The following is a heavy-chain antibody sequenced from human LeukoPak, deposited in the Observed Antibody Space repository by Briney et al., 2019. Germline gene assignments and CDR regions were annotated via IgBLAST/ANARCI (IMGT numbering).Heavy chain of an antibody. CDR1: EITFSTYW. D-gene: IGHD3-10*01. Sequence: GGSLRLSCEASEITFSTYWMSWVRQAPGKGLEWVSAISASGVSTYYTDSVKGRFSISRVNSKNTLYLQMSSLRAEDTAVYYCAKMTTRSASGSPDSLAQGTLVTVSS. CDR3: AKMTTRSASGSPDS. CDR2: ISASGVST. J-gene: IGHJ4*02. V-gene: IGHV3-23*01.